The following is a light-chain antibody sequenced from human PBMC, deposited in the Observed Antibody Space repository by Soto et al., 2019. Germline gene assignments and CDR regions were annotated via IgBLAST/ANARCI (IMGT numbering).Light chain of an antibody. V-gene: IGKV3-20*01. CDR3: QQYGSSPGT. CDR2: GAS. CDR1: QSVSSSY. Sequence: EIVLTQSPGTLSLSTGERATLSCRASQSVSSSYLAWYQQKPGQAPRLLIYGASSRAPGIPDRFSGSGSGTDFTLPISRLEPEEFAVYYCQQYGSSPGTFGQGTRLAIK. J-gene: IGKJ5*01.